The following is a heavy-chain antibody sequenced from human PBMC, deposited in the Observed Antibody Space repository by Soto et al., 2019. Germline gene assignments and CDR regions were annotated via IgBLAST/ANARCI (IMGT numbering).Heavy chain of an antibody. CDR1: GESIRIYY. CDR2: MYYSGST. J-gene: IGHJ4*02. D-gene: IGHD2-2*01. Sequence: SETLSHTCTVSGESIRIYYWSWVRQPPGKGLEWIGYMYYSGSTNYNPSLKSRVTISADTSKNQFSLKLTSVTAADTAMYYCARGPTTEKVDSWGQG. CDR3: ARGPTTEKVDS. V-gene: IGHV4-59*08.